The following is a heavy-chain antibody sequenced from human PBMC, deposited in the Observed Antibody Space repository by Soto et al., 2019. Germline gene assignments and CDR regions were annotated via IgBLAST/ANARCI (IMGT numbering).Heavy chain of an antibody. CDR2: SRNKANSYTT. J-gene: IGHJ4*02. Sequence: EVQLVESGGGLVQPGGSLRLSCAASGFTFSDHYMDWVRQAPGKGLEWVGRSRNKANSYTTDYAASVKGRFTISRDNSKNQLYLQMNSLKTADTAVYYWAITHSADPDTGGQGTLVTVSS. CDR3: AITHSADPDT. D-gene: IGHD2-15*01. CDR1: GFTFSDHY. V-gene: IGHV3-72*01.